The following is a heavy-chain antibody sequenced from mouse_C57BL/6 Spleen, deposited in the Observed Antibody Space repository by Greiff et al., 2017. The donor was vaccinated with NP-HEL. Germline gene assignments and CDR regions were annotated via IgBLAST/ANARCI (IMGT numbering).Heavy chain of an antibody. D-gene: IGHD1-1*01. V-gene: IGHV1-69*01. CDR3: ARMYGSSWFAY. CDR1: GYTFTSYW. Sequence: QVHVQQSGAELVMPGASVKLSCKASGYTFTSYWMHWVKQRPGQGLEWIGEIDPSDSYTNYNQKFKGKSTLTVDKSSSTAYMQLSSLTSEDSAVYYCARMYGSSWFAYWGKGTLVTGAA. J-gene: IGHJ3*01. CDR2: IDPSDSYT.